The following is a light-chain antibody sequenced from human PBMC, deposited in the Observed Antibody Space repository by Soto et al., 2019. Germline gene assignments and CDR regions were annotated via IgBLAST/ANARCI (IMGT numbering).Light chain of an antibody. V-gene: IGKV3-20*01. CDR3: QQYDSSPPIT. J-gene: IGKJ5*01. CDR2: GAS. Sequence: EIVLTQSPGTLSLSPGERATLSCRASQSVSSSYLAWYQQKPGQAPRLLIYGASSRATGIPDRFSGSGSGTDFPLTISRLEPEDFAVYYCQQYDSSPPITFGQGTRLEIK. CDR1: QSVSSSY.